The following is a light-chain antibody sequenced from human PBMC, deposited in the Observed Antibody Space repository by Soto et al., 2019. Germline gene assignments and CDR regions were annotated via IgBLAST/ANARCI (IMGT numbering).Light chain of an antibody. Sequence: DIQMTQSPSTLSASVGDRVTITCRATQSIDILLAWYQQKPGKAPNLLIYKASILESGVPSRFSGSASGTEFTLTISSLQPDDFASYYCQQYYRYPWTFGQGTKVDIK. CDR1: QSIDIL. V-gene: IGKV1-5*03. CDR2: KAS. CDR3: QQYYRYPWT. J-gene: IGKJ1*01.